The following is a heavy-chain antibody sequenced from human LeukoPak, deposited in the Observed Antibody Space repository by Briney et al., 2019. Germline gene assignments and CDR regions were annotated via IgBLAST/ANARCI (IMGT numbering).Heavy chain of an antibody. CDR3: ARHMRWLLTFDY. J-gene: IGHJ4*02. CDR2: INHSGST. Sequence: SETLSLTCAVYGGSFSGYYWSWIRQPPGKGLEWIGEINHSGSTNYNPSLKSRVTISVDTSKNQFSLKLSSVTAADTAVYYCARHMRWLLTFDYWGQGTLVTVSS. D-gene: IGHD5-24*01. V-gene: IGHV4-34*01. CDR1: GGSFSGYY.